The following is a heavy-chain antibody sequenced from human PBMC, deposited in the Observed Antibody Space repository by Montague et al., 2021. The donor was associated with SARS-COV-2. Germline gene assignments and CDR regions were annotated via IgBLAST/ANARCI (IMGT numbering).Heavy chain of an antibody. CDR1: GFSLRSDDEG. Sequence: PALVTPTPTLTLTCTFSGFSLRSDDEGVAWIRQSPGQALEWLAVIYWNGDKRYSPSLQRRLTITKDTSENQVVLTMTNMDPVDTATYYCAHRGMIRGLIFDYWGQGTLVTVSS. V-gene: IGHV2-5*01. CDR2: IYWNGDK. D-gene: IGHD3-10*01. CDR3: AHRGMIRGLIFDY. J-gene: IGHJ4*02.